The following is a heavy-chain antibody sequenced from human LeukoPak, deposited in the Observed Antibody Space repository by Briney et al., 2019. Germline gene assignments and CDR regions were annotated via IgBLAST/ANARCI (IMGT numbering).Heavy chain of an antibody. J-gene: IGHJ3*02. V-gene: IGHV3-23*01. CDR2: MGVSGDNV. D-gene: IGHD4-17*01. CDR3: AKDPNGDYVGAFDT. CDR1: GFTFSAYG. Sequence: PGGSLRLSCAASGFTFSAYGVTWVRQAPGKGLEWVSSMGVSGDNVHYADSVKGRLAISRDNSKNTLYLQMNSLRAEGAAVYYCAKDPNGDYVGAFDTWGQGTMVIVSS.